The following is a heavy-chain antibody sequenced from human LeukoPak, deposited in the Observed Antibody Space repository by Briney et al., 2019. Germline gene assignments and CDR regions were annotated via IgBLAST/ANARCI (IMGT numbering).Heavy chain of an antibody. D-gene: IGHD3-10*01. CDR1: GGSISSYY. CDR2: IYTSGST. J-gene: IGHJ3*02. CDR3: ARDRVLLWFGELSDAFDI. V-gene: IGHV4-4*07. Sequence: SETLSLTCTVSGGSISSYYWSWIRQPAGKGLEWIGRIYTSGSTNYNPSLKSRVTMSVDTSKNQFSLKLSSVTAADTAVYYCARDRVLLWFGELSDAFDIWGQGTMVTVSS.